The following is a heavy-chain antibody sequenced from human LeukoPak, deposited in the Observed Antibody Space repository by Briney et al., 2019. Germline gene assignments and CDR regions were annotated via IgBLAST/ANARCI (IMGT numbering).Heavy chain of an antibody. J-gene: IGHJ4*02. D-gene: IGHD3-10*01. CDR2: IDTSGST. Sequence: SETLSLTCTVSGGSFSTYYWSWIRQPPGKGLEWIGRIDTSGSTNYNPSLKSRVTMSVDTSKNQFSLKLSSVTAADTAVYYCARDTYKYGSSAYYFDYWGQGTLVTVSS. V-gene: IGHV4-4*07. CDR1: GGSFSTYY. CDR3: ARDTYKYGSSAYYFDY.